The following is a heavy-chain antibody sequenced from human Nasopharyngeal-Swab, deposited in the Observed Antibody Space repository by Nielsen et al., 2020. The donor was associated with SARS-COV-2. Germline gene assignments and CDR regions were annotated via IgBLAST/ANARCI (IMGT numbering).Heavy chain of an antibody. CDR3: TRCHTTSNYYYYMDV. CDR1: GFTFGDYA. V-gene: IGHV3-49*03. Sequence: GGSLRLSCTASGFTFGDYAMNWFRQVPGKGLEWVGFIRSKDYGETTEYAASVKGRFTISRDDYKSIAYLQINSLKTEDIDVYYCTRCHTTSNYYYYMDVWGKGTTVTVSS. J-gene: IGHJ6*03. D-gene: IGHD2-2*02. CDR2: IRSKDYGETT.